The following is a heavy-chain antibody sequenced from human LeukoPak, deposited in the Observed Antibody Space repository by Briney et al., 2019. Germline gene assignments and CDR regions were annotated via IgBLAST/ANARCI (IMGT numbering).Heavy chain of an antibody. CDR2: ISSSSSSM. J-gene: IGHJ4*02. D-gene: IGHD2-2*01. Sequence: PGGSLRLSCAASGFTFSSYEMNWVRQAPGKGLEWVSSISSSSSSMYYADSVKDRFTISRDNAKNSLYLQMNSLRAEDTAVYCCARVFRGQHYYFDSWGQGTLVTVSS. CDR1: GFTFSSYE. CDR3: ARVFRGQHYYFDS. V-gene: IGHV3-21*01.